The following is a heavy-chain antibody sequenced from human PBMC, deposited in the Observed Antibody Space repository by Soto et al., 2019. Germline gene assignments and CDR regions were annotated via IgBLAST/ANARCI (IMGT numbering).Heavy chain of an antibody. D-gene: IGHD5-18*01. V-gene: IGHV4-4*02. CDR2: IFHSSNT. CDR3: ASVDTIMVNNSGTDI. CDR1: GHSITPTAW. J-gene: IGHJ6*02. Sequence: QDSGPGLVKPSGTLSLTCNVSGHSITPTAWWNWVRQSPGKGLVWVGEIFHSSNTHYNPPPKTRFIISVDSPKNLFTLELRPLTAADTAVYYCASVDTIMVNNSGTDIWGEGVTVT.